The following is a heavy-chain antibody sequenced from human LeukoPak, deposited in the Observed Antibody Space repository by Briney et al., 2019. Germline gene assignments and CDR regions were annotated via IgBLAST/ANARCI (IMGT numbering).Heavy chain of an antibody. CDR2: MNPNSGNT. Sequence: ASVKVSCKASGYTFTSYDINWVRQAAGQGLEWMGWMNPNSGNTGYAQKFQGRVTMTRNTFISTAYMELSSLRSEDTAVYYCARIRGYSYGYILGYWGQGTLVTVSS. D-gene: IGHD5-18*01. CDR1: GYTFTSYD. V-gene: IGHV1-8*01. J-gene: IGHJ4*02. CDR3: ARIRGYSYGYILGY.